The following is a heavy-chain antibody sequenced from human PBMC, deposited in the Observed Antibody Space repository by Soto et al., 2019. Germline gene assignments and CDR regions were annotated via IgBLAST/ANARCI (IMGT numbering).Heavy chain of an antibody. Sequence: SETLSLTCTVSGGSISSGDYYWSWIRQPPGKGLEWIGYIYYSGSTYYNPSLKSRVTISVDTSKNQFSLKLSSVTAADTAVYYCARAGGAITIFGVVPPGYGMDVWGQGTTVTVSS. J-gene: IGHJ6*02. CDR1: GGSISSGDYY. CDR2: IYYSGST. D-gene: IGHD3-3*01. V-gene: IGHV4-30-4*01. CDR3: ARAGGAITIFGVVPPGYGMDV.